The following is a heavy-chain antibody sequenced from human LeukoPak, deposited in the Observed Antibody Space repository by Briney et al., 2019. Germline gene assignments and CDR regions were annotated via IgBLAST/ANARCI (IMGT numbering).Heavy chain of an antibody. D-gene: IGHD6-13*01. CDR1: GYTFTIYD. CDR2: MNPNSGNT. J-gene: IGHJ4*02. Sequence: GASVKVSCKASGYTFTIYDINWVRQATGQGLEWMGWMNPNSGNTGYAQKFQGRVTMTRNTSISTAYMELSSLRSEDTAVYYCARGVSAAAGEFDYWGQGTLVTVSS. CDR3: ARGVSAAAGEFDY. V-gene: IGHV1-8*01.